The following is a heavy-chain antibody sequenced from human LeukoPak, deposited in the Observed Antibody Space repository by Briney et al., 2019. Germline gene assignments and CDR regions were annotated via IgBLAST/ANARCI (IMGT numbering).Heavy chain of an antibody. CDR2: IYTTGST. CDR3: ARHGPTREIDY. CDR1: GGSISNYY. J-gene: IGHJ4*02. D-gene: IGHD4/OR15-4a*01. Sequence: SETLSLTCTVSGGSISNYYWSRILQPPGKRLEWIGYIYTTGSTNYNPSLKSRVTMSVDTSKNQFSLKLGSVTAADTAVYYCARHGPTREIDYWGQGTLVTVSS. V-gene: IGHV4-4*09.